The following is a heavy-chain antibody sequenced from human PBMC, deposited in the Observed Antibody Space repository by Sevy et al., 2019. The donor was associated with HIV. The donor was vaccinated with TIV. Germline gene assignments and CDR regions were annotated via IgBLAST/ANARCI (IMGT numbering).Heavy chain of an antibody. Sequence: SETLSLTCTVSGGSISSYYWSWIRQPPGKGLEWIGYIYYSGSTNYNPSLKSRVTISVDKSKNQFSLKLSSVTAADTAVYYCARDRGLYGSGSYPYYYYGMDVWGQGTTVTVSS. D-gene: IGHD3-10*01. V-gene: IGHV4-59*13. CDR3: ARDRGLYGSGSYPYYYYGMDV. CDR1: GGSISSYY. J-gene: IGHJ6*02. CDR2: IYYSGST.